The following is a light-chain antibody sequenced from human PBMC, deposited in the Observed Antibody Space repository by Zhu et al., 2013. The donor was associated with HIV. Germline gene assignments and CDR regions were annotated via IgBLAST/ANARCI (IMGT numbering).Light chain of an antibody. J-gene: IGKJ2*04. CDR3: RQLNSYPPMCS. CDR1: QGISSY. V-gene: IGKV1-9*01. Sequence: DIQLTQSPSFLSASVGDRVTITCWASQGISSYLAWYQQKPGKAPKLLTYAASTLQSGVPSRFSGSGSGTEFTLTISSLQPEDFATYYCRQLNSYPPMCSFGQGTKLEIK. CDR2: AAS.